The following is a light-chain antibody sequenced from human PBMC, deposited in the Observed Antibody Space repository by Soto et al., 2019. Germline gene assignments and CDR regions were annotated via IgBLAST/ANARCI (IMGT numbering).Light chain of an antibody. CDR3: QSYDSSLSVNVV. CDR1: SSNIGAGYD. CDR2: GNS. V-gene: IGLV1-40*01. J-gene: IGLJ2*01. Sequence: QPVLTQPPSVSGAPGQRVTISCTGSSSNIGAGYDVHWYQQLPGTAPKLLIYGNSNRPSGVPDRFSGSKSGTSASLAITGLQAEDEAYYYCQSYDSSLSVNVVFGGGTKVTVL.